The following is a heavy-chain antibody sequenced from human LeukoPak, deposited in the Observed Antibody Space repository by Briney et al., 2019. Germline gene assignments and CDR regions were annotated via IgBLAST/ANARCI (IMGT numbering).Heavy chain of an antibody. J-gene: IGHJ3*01. V-gene: IGHV3-74*01. CDR3: ARDQYSSTWYRGAFDV. CDR1: GFTFTTSW. Sequence: GGSLRLSCAASGFTFTTSWMHWFRQAPGKGLVWVSRIESDGTSTTYADSVKGRFTISRDNAKNTLYLQMNSLRAEDTAVCYCARDQYSSTWYRGAFDVWGQGTMVSVSS. D-gene: IGHD6-13*01. CDR2: IESDGTST.